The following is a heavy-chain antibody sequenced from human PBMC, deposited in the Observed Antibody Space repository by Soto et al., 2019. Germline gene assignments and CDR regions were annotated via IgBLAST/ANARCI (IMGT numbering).Heavy chain of an antibody. D-gene: IGHD3-10*01. CDR2: ISAYNGNT. V-gene: IGHV1-18*01. J-gene: IGHJ6*03. Sequence: GASVKVSCKASGYTFTSYGISWVRQAPGQGLEWMGWISAYNGNTNYAQKLQGRVTMTTDTSTSTAYMELSSLRSEDTAVYYCASGPAITMVRGGPLDYYYYYYMDVWGKGTTVTVSS. CDR3: ASGPAITMVRGGPLDYYYYYYMDV. CDR1: GYTFTSYG.